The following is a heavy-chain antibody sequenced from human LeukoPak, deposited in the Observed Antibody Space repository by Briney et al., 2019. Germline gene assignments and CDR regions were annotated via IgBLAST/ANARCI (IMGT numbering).Heavy chain of an antibody. J-gene: IGHJ5*02. CDR1: GYTFTGYY. D-gene: IGHD5-18*01. V-gene: IGHV1-2*02. Sequence: ASVKVSCKASGYTFTGYYMHWVRQAPGQGLEWMGWINPNSGGTNYAQKFQGRVTMTRDTSISTAYMELSRLRSDDTAVYFCASVETGRHWFDPWGQETLVTVSS. CDR3: ASVETGRHWFDP. CDR2: INPNSGGT.